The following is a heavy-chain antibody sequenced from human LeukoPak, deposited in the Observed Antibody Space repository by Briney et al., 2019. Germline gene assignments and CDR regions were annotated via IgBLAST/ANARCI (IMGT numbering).Heavy chain of an antibody. Sequence: PGESLKTSCKGSGYSFSTYWVNWVSQAPGRGLEWMGRIDPSDSYTKYSPSFQGHVTISADKSISTAYLQWSSLKASDTAMYYCARRYGTSWYYFDDWGQGTLVTVSS. D-gene: IGHD6-13*01. CDR2: IDPSDSYT. CDR1: GYSFSTYW. J-gene: IGHJ4*02. V-gene: IGHV5-10-1*01. CDR3: ARRYGTSWYYFDD.